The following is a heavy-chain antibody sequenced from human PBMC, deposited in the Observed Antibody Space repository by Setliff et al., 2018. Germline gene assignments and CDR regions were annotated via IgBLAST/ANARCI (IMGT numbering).Heavy chain of an antibody. CDR2: IYTSWST. D-gene: IGHD3-3*01. V-gene: IGHV4-61*09. CDR3: ARVSGFQYMDV. CDR1: DDSISSRTYY. Sequence: PSETLSLTCTVSDDSISSRTYYWSWIRQPAGKGLEWIGHIYTSWSTVYNPSLQSRVTISVDTSKNQFSLSLSSVTAADTAVYYCARVSGFQYMDVWGKGTTVTVSS. J-gene: IGHJ6*03.